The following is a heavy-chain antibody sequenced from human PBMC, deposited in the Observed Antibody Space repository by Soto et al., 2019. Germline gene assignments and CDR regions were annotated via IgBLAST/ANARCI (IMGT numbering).Heavy chain of an antibody. V-gene: IGHV3-23*01. D-gene: IGHD3-3*01. CDR3: AKDQHCSSTSCYSITIFGVVIMGNYYMDV. J-gene: IGHJ6*03. CDR1: GFTFSSYA. CDR2: ISGSGGST. Sequence: GGSLRLSCAASGFTFSSYAMSWVRQAPGKGLEWVSAISGSGGSTYYADSVKGRFTISRDNSKNTLYLQMNSLRAEDTAVYYCAKDQHCSSTSCYSITIFGVVIMGNYYMDVWGKGTTVTVSS.